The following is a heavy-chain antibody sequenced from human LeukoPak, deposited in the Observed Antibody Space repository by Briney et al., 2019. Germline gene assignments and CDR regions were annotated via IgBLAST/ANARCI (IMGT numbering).Heavy chain of an antibody. CDR2: ISSSSSYI. Sequence: GGSLRLSCAASGFTFSSYSMTWVRQAPGKGLEWVSSISSSSSYIYYADSVKGRFTISRDNSKNTLCLQMNSLRAEDTAVYYCARASPQAGPWGQGTLVTVSS. CDR3: ARASPQAGP. V-gene: IGHV3-21*01. J-gene: IGHJ5*02. CDR1: GFTFSSYS.